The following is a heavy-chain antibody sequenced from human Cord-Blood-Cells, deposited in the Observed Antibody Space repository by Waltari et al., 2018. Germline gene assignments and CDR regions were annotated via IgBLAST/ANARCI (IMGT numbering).Heavy chain of an antibody. CDR3: ATPGSYDSSGYYYNAFDI. D-gene: IGHD3-22*01. Sequence: QVQLQQWGAGLLKPSETLSLTCAVYGGSFSGYYWSWIRQPPGKGLEWIGEINHSGSTNYHPSLKRRVTISVDTSKNQFSLKLSSVTAADTAVYYCATPGSYDSSGYYYNAFDIWGQGTMVTVSS. CDR2: INHSGST. V-gene: IGHV4-34*01. CDR1: GGSFSGYY. J-gene: IGHJ3*02.